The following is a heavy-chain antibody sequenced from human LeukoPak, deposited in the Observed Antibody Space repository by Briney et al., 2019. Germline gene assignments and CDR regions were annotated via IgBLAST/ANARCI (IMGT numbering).Heavy chain of an antibody. J-gene: IGHJ3*01. Sequence: GSLCPSPAASGFTVSSNYTSWVRQAPGKGLEWVSVIYSGGSTYYADSVKGSFTLSRDNSKNTLYLHMDSLRAEDTAVYYCARVVLYYDVWSGYFHDWDQGTMVTVSS. CDR1: GFTVSSNY. V-gene: IGHV3-66*01. D-gene: IGHD3-3*01. CDR3: ARVVLYYDVWSGYFHD. CDR2: IYSGGST.